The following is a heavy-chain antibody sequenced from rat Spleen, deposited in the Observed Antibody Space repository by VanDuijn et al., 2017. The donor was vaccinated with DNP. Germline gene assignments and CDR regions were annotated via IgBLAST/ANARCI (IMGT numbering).Heavy chain of an antibody. V-gene: IGHV5-22*01. CDR1: GFTFSDYY. CDR3: ARHDLPLRFWDD. J-gene: IGHJ2*01. D-gene: IGHD1-11*01. Sequence: EVQLVESGGDLVQPGRSLKLSCAASGFTFSDYYMTWVRQAPTKGLEWVAYITYDGGSTYYGESVKGRFTISRDNAKNTLYLQMNSLTSEDMATYYCARHDLPLRFWDDWVQGVMVTASS. CDR2: ITYDGGST.